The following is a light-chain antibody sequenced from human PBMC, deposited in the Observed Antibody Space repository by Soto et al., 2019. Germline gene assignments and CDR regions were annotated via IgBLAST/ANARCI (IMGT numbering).Light chain of an antibody. J-gene: IGLJ2*01. CDR3: SSYASSSTPVV. CDR1: SSDIGAYNY. V-gene: IGLV2-14*03. Sequence: QSALTQPASVSGSPGQSITISCIGTSSDIGAYNYVSWYQQHPGKAPKLMIYDVSNRPSGVSDRFSGSKSGNTASLTISGLQAEDEADYYCSSYASSSTPVVFGGGTKVTVL. CDR2: DVS.